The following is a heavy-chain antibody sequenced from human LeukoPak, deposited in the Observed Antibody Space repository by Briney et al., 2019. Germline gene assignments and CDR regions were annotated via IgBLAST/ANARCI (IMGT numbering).Heavy chain of an antibody. D-gene: IGHD3-10*02. CDR2: ISSSGSTI. CDR3: AELGITMIGGV. J-gene: IGHJ6*04. CDR1: GFTFSSYA. V-gene: IGHV3-48*03. Sequence: GGSLRLSCAPSGFTFSSYAMNWVRQAPGKGLGWVSYISSSGSTICYADSVKGRFTISRDNAKNTLYLQMNSLRAEDTAVYYCAELGITMIGGVWGKGTTVTISS.